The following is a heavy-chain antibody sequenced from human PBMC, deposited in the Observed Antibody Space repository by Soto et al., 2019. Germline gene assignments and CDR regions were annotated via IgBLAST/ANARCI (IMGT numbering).Heavy chain of an antibody. CDR1: RFIFSSYG. CDR3: LIGVTLDYSMDV. J-gene: IGHJ6*02. Sequence: GGSLRLSCAASRFIFSSYGMHWVRQAPGKGLEWVAVISNDGSNEYYADSVKGRFTISRDNSKNTLYLQMSSLRSEDTAVYYCLIGVTLDYSMDVWGQGTTVTVSS. V-gene: IGHV3-30*03. CDR2: ISNDGSNE. D-gene: IGHD2-15*01.